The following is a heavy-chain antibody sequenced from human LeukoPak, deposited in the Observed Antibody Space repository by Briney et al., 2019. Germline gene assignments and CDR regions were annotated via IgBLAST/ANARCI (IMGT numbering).Heavy chain of an antibody. CDR2: IDPNSGGT. CDR1: DYIFSGHF. V-gene: IGHV1-2*06. D-gene: IGHD6-13*01. CDR3: ARRPPMSAADNWLDP. Sequence: VASVKVSCKASDYIFSGHFIHWVRQAPGQGLEWIGRIDPNSGGTSFAPKFQGRVTMTRDTSISTAYMEVTRLTSEDTAVYYCARRPPMSAADNWLDPWGQGTLVTVSS. J-gene: IGHJ5*02.